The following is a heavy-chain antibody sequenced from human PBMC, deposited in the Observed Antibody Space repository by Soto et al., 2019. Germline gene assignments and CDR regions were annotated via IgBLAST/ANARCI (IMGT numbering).Heavy chain of an antibody. V-gene: IGHV4-59*01. CDR1: GGSLNSYY. Sequence: PSETLSLTCTVSGGSLNSYYWTWIRQSPGKGLEWIGYVSSTGSTNYNPSLKSRLTMSLDTSTNEVSLSLTSVTAADAAVYYCAREGSSGWYNAFDIWGQGTMVTVSS. J-gene: IGHJ3*02. CDR3: AREGSSGWYNAFDI. CDR2: VSSTGST. D-gene: IGHD6-19*01.